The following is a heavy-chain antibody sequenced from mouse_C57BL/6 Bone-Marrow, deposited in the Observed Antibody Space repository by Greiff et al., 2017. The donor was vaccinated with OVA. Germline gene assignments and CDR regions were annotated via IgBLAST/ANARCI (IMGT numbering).Heavy chain of an antibody. J-gene: IGHJ3*01. Sequence: EVKLMESGGDLVKPGGSLKLSCAASGFTFSSYGMSWVRQTPDKRLEWVATISSGGSYTYYPDSVKGRFTISRDNAKNTLYLQMSSLKSEDTAMYYCARGDYGNYVAYWGQGTLVTVSA. V-gene: IGHV5-6*01. CDR1: GFTFSSYG. CDR2: ISSGGSYT. D-gene: IGHD2-1*01. CDR3: ARGDYGNYVAY.